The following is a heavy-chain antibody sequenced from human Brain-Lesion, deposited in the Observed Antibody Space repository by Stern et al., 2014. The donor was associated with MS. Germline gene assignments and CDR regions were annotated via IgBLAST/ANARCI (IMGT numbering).Heavy chain of an antibody. CDR3: ARDQRGITIFGVVTDYYYLGMDV. J-gene: IGHJ6*02. V-gene: IGHV1-2*02. CDR1: GYIFTGYY. CDR2: IKPNNGGP. D-gene: IGHD3-3*01. Sequence: VQLVQSGAEVKKPGASVKVSCKTSGYIFTGYYIHWVRQAPGQGLAWMAWIKPNNGGPTDAQKFQGRVPMSRDTSISTAYVELSSLTSDDTAVYYCARDQRGITIFGVVTDYYYLGMDVWGQGTTVTVSS.